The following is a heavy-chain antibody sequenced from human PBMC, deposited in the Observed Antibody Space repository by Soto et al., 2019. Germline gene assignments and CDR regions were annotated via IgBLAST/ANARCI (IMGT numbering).Heavy chain of an antibody. V-gene: IGHV1-18*01. CDR1: GYTFTSYG. CDR2: ISAYNGNT. CDR3: ARVPYHPRIAAAGSMYNWFDP. J-gene: IGHJ5*02. Sequence: GASVKVSCKASGYTFTSYGISWVRQAPGQGLEWMGWISAYNGNTNYAQKLQGRVTMTTDTSTSTAYMELRSPRSDDTAVYYCARVPYHPRIAAAGSMYNWFDPWGQGTLVTVSS. D-gene: IGHD6-13*01.